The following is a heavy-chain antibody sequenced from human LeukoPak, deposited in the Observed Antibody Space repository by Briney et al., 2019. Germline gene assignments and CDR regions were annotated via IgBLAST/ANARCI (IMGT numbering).Heavy chain of an antibody. V-gene: IGHV1-69*06. CDR3: AMGDYVWGSYRRHFDY. CDR1: GGTFSSYA. Sequence: ASVKVSCKASGGTFSSYAISWVRQAPGQGLEWMGGITPIFGTADYAHKFQGRVTITADKSTSTAYMELSSLRSEDTAVYYCAMGDYVWGSYRRHFDYWGQGTLVTVSS. CDR2: ITPIFGTA. J-gene: IGHJ4*02. D-gene: IGHD3-16*02.